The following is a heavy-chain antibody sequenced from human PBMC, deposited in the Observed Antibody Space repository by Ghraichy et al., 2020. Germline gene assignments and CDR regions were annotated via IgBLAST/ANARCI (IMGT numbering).Heavy chain of an antibody. CDR2: ISGSGGST. CDR3: AKDLRITMIVVVDHAFDI. V-gene: IGHV3-23*01. D-gene: IGHD3-22*01. J-gene: IGHJ3*02. Sequence: GESLNISCAASGFTFSSYAMSWVRQAPGKGLEWVSAISGSGGSTYYADSVKGRFTISRDNSKNTLYLQMNSLRAEDTAVYYCAKDLRITMIVVVDHAFDIWGQGTMVTVSS. CDR1: GFTFSSYA.